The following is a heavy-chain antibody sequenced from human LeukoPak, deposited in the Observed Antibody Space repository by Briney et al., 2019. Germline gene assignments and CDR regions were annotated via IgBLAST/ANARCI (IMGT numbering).Heavy chain of an antibody. V-gene: IGHV3-30-3*01. J-gene: IGHJ3*02. CDR1: GFTFSNYA. Sequence: GGSLRLSCAASGFTFSNYAMEWVRQAPGKGLEWVAVISYDGSDKYYADSVKDRFTISRDNSKNTLYLQMNSLRAEDTAVYYCARSGDSSGWGAFDIWGQGTMVTVSS. CDR2: ISYDGSDK. CDR3: ARSGDSSGWGAFDI. D-gene: IGHD3-22*01.